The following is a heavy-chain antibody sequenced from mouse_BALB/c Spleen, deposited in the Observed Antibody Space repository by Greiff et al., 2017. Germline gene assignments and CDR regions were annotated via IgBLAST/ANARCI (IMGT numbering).Heavy chain of an antibody. Sequence: VQLQQSGAELMKPGASVKISCKATGYTFSSYWIEWVKQRPGHGLEWIGEILPGSGSTNYNEKFKGKATFTADTSSNTAYMQLSSLTSEDSAVYYCARYYRYDEAWFAYWGQGTLVTVSA. CDR1: GYTFSSYW. CDR2: ILPGSGST. V-gene: IGHV1-9*01. J-gene: IGHJ3*01. D-gene: IGHD2-14*01. CDR3: ARYYRYDEAWFAY.